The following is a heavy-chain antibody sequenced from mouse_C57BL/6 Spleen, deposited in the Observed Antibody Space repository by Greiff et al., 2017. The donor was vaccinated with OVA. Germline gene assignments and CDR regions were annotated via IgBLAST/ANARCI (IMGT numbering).Heavy chain of an antibody. Sequence: QVQLKQPGAELVKPGASVKLSCKASGYTFTSYWMHWVKQRPGRGLEWIGRIDPNSGGTKYNEKFKSKATLTVDKPSSTAYMQLSSLTSEDSAVYYCARRIYYGYDDYAMDYWGQGTSVTVSS. CDR1: GYTFTSYW. CDR3: ARRIYYGYDDYAMDY. D-gene: IGHD2-2*01. J-gene: IGHJ4*01. V-gene: IGHV1-72*01. CDR2: IDPNSGGT.